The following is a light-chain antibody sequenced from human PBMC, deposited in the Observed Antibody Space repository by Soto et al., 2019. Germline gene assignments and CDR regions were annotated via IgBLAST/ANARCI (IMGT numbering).Light chain of an antibody. CDR1: QTLLNSNGYNY. Sequence: DVVMTQSPLSLPVTPGEPASISCRSSQTLLNSNGYNYLDWYLQRPGQSPLLLIFLGSNRASGVPDRFSGSGSDTDFTLKISRVEAEDVGVYCCMQALQSPRTFGQGTKLEIK. J-gene: IGKJ2*02. CDR2: LGS. V-gene: IGKV2-28*01. CDR3: MQALQSPRT.